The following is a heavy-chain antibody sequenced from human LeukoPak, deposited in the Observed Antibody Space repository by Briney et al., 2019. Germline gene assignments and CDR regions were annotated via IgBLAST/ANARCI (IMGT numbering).Heavy chain of an antibody. CDR1: GFTVSSNY. J-gene: IGHJ3*02. CDR2: IYSGGST. V-gene: IGHV3-53*01. CDR3: AREVVAVAGTLRDAFDI. D-gene: IGHD6-19*01. Sequence: GGSLRLSCAASGFTVSSNYMSWVRQAPGKGLEWVSVIYSGGSTYYADSVKSRFTISRDNSKNTLYLQMNSLRAEDTAVYYCAREVVAVAGTLRDAFDIWGQGTMVTVSS.